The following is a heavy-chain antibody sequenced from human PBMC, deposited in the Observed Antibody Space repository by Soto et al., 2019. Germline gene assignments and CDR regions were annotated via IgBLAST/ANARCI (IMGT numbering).Heavy chain of an antibody. Sequence: GGALRLTYSASGFAFSGYSVNGVRQAPGKGLEWVSYISSGSKTIYYADSVKGRFTVSRDNARNSQYLQMNSLRDEDTAVYYCAREDILGARSFDYWGQGTLVTVSS. CDR3: AREDILGARSFDY. V-gene: IGHV3-48*02. J-gene: IGHJ4*02. D-gene: IGHD1-26*01. CDR2: ISSGSKTI. CDR1: GFAFSGYS.